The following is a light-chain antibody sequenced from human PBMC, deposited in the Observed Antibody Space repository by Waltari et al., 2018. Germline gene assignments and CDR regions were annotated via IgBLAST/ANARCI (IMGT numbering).Light chain of an antibody. V-gene: IGLV3-21*01. Sequence: YVLTQPPSVSVAPGKTATLTCGGENIESKSVNWYQQKAGQATVLVLFYDTDRPSGIPDRFSGSNSGNTATLTISWVEAGDEADYHCQVWDDTTNSGVFGGGTRLTVL. CDR1: NIESKS. CDR3: QVWDDTTNSGV. J-gene: IGLJ3*02. CDR2: YDT.